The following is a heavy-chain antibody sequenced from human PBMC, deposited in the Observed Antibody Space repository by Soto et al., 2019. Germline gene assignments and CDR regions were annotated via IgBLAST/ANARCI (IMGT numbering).Heavy chain of an antibody. J-gene: IGHJ5*01. CDR2: ISTTSFTI. V-gene: IGHV3-48*02. D-gene: IGHD2-15*01. Sequence: EVRLMESGGGLVQTGGSLRLSCAASGFRFSTYDMDWLRQAPGKGPEWIAHISTTSFTIYYADSVKGRFTISRDNARNSLYLEMNSLRDEDTAVYYCARDRWYDGTCYSASDSWGQGTLVTVSS. CDR3: ARDRWYDGTCYSASDS. CDR1: GFRFSTYD.